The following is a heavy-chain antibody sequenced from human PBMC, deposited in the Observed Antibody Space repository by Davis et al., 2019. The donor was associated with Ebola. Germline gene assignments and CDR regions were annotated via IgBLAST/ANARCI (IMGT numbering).Heavy chain of an antibody. CDR3: ATSPIVVIITTYY. V-gene: IGHV3-23*01. CDR1: GFTFSSYA. D-gene: IGHD3-22*01. Sequence: GGSLRPSCAAFGFTFSSYAMSCVRQAPGKGLEWVSAISGSGGSTYYADSVKGRFTISRDNSKNTLYLQMNSLRAEDTAVYYCATSPIVVIITTYYWGQGTLVTVSS. CDR2: ISGSGGST. J-gene: IGHJ4*02.